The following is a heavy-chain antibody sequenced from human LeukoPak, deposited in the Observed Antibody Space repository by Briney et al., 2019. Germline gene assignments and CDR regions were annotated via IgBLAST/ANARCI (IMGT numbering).Heavy chain of an antibody. CDR3: ARLYSSGAFDI. CDR1: GGSISSYY. V-gene: IGHV4-59*08. Sequence: PSETLSLTCTVSGGSISSYYWSWIRQPPGKGLEWIGHIYYSGSTNYNPSLKSRVTISVDTSKNQFSLKLSSVTAADTAVYYCARLYSSGAFDIWGQGTMVTVSS. J-gene: IGHJ3*02. CDR2: IYYSGST. D-gene: IGHD6-19*01.